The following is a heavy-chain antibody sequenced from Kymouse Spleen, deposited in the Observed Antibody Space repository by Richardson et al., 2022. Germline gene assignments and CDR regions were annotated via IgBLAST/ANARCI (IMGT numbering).Heavy chain of an antibody. CDR3: ASLYYDILTGFLDAFDI. J-gene: IGHJ3*02. CDR2: IYPGDSDT. D-gene: IGHD3-9*01. Sequence: EVQLVQSGAEVKKPGESLKISCKGSGYSFTSYWIGWVRQMPGKGLEWMGIIYPGDSDTRYSPSFQGQVTISADKSISTAYLQWSSLKASDTAMYYCASLYYDILTGFLDAFDIWGQGTMVTVSS. V-gene: IGHV5-51*01. CDR1: GYSFTSYW.